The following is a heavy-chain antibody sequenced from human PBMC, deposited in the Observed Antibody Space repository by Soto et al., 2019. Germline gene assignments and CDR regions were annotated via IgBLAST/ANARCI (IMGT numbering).Heavy chain of an antibody. CDR3: ARAPPYYDFWSGYPGLFDY. CDR2: IYYSGST. J-gene: IGHJ4*02. CDR1: GGSISSGGYY. V-gene: IGHV4-31*03. Sequence: SETLSLTCTVSGGSISSGGYYWSWIRQHPGKGLEWIGYIYYSGSTYYNPSLKSRVTISVDTSKNQFSLKLSSVTAADTAVYYCARAPPYYDFWSGYPGLFDYWGQGTLVTVSS. D-gene: IGHD3-3*01.